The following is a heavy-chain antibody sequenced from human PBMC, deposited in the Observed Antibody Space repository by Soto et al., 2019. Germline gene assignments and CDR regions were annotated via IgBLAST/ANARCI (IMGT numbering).Heavy chain of an antibody. CDR1: GGSVSSGNYY. D-gene: IGHD6-19*01. CDR2: SYYSGST. Sequence: QVQLQESGPGLVKPSETLSLTCTVSGGSVSSGNYYWSWIRQPPGKRLEWIGYSYYSGSTNYNPSLKGRVTISVDTSKNRFSLRLSSVPAADTAVYYCASYSSGWYDVSYWGQGTLVTVSS. J-gene: IGHJ4*02. V-gene: IGHV4-61*01. CDR3: ASYSSGWYDVSY.